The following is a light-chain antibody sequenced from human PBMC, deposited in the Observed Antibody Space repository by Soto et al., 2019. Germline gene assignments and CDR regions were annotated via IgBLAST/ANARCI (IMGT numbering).Light chain of an antibody. CDR2: DAS. CDR1: QNIRNW. Sequence: IKMNQPPSTLSASVGDSATIPCRASQNIRNWLAWYQQKPGKAPNPLIYDASSLKSGVPSRFSGSGSGTEFTLTISSLQPEDFATYYCLQHYVYPLAFGQGTKVDI. CDR3: LQHYVYPLA. V-gene: IGKV1-5*01. J-gene: IGKJ1*01.